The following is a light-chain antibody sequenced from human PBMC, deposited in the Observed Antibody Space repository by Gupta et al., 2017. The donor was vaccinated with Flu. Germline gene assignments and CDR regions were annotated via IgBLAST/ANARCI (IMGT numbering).Light chain of an antibody. J-gene: IGKJ5*01. CDR2: AAS. V-gene: IGKV1-39*01. Sequence: DIQMTQSPSSLSASVGDRVTITCRASQSISSYLNWYQQKPGKAPKLLIYAASSLQSGVPSRFSGSGSGTDFTLTISSRQPEDVATYYCQPRNSTLITFGQGTRLDIK. CDR1: QSISSY. CDR3: QPRNSTLIT.